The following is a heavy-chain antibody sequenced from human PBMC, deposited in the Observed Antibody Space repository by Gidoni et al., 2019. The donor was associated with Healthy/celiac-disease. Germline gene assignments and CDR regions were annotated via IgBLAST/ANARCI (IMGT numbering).Heavy chain of an antibody. CDR3: ARDSLLNCSSTSCYLNWFDP. CDR1: GFTFSSYC. Sequence: EVQLLESGGGLVQPGGSLRLSCAASGFTFSSYCLSWVRQAPGKGLEWVANIKQDGSEKYYVDSVKGRFTISRDNAKNSLYLQMNSLRAEDTAVYYCARDSLLNCSSTSCYLNWFDPWGQGTLVTVSS. V-gene: IGHV3-7*01. J-gene: IGHJ5*02. CDR2: IKQDGSEK. D-gene: IGHD2-2*01.